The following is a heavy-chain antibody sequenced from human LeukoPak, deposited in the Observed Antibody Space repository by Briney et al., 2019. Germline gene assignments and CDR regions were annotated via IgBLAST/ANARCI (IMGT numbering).Heavy chain of an antibody. J-gene: IGHJ4*02. V-gene: IGHV4-59*08. D-gene: IGHD3-22*01. CDR1: ADSITSYY. CDR3: VRGLDRSTWPDS. CDR2: IHYSGST. Sequence: SETLSLTRTVSADSITSYYWNWIRQPPEKGLEWIGYIHYSGSTVYNPSLRSRITMSMDTPKNQFSLNLSSVTAADTAVYYCVRGLDRSTWPDSWGQGTLVTVSS.